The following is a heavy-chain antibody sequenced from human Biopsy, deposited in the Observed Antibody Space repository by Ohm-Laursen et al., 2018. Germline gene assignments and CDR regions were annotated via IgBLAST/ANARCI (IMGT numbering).Heavy chain of an antibody. D-gene: IGHD5-12*01. V-gene: IGHV4-59*04. CDR1: GESFHGYY. CDR2: IYYDGII. Sequence: GTLSLTCPVYGESFHGYYWGWIRQPPGKGLEWIGNIYYDGIIYYNPSLKSPVAMSVDTSKNQFSLRLTSATAADTAVYYCARVAGGYAYYYGMDVWGQGTTVIVSS. CDR3: ARVAGGYAYYYGMDV. J-gene: IGHJ6*02.